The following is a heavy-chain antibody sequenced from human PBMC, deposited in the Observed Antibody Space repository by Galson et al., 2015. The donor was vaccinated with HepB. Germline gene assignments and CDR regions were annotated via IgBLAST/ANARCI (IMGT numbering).Heavy chain of an antibody. V-gene: IGHV3-30-3*01. J-gene: IGHJ4*02. D-gene: IGHD1-26*01. CDR1: GFTFSSYA. Sequence: SLRLSCAASGFTFSSYAMHWVRQAPGKGLEWVAVISYDGSNKYYADSVKGRFTISRDNAKNSLYLQMNSLRAEDTAVYYCVSGSFDYWGQGTLVTVSS. CDR3: VSGSFDY. CDR2: ISYDGSNK.